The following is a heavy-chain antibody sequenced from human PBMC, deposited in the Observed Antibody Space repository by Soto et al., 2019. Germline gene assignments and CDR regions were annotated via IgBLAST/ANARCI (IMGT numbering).Heavy chain of an antibody. V-gene: IGHV4-61*01. J-gene: IGHJ4*02. CDR2: IYSSGST. CDR3: AGITYYYDSSGYKV. Sequence: SETLSLTCTVSGGSASSGSYYWGWIRQPPGKGLEWIGYIYSSGSTNYNPSLKSRVTISVDTSKNQFSLKLSSVTAADTAVYYCAGITYYYDSSGYKVWGQGTLVTVSS. D-gene: IGHD3-22*01. CDR1: GGSASSGSYY.